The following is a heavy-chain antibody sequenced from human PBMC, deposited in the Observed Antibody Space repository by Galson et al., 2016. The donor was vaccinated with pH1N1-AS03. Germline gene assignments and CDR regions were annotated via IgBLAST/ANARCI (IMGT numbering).Heavy chain of an antibody. CDR3: SIAPFIVVGEAATPVAFDI. V-gene: IGHV1-18*04. Sequence: SVKVSCKASGYIFTTYGLNWVRQAPGQGLGWMAWINPYNGNTNYAQRFQGRLTMTKDTSTRTAYMELKSLRSDDTAVYYCSIAPFIVVGEAATPVAFDIWGQGTTVTVSS. J-gene: IGHJ3*02. CDR1: GYIFTTYG. D-gene: IGHD2-15*01. CDR2: INPYNGNT.